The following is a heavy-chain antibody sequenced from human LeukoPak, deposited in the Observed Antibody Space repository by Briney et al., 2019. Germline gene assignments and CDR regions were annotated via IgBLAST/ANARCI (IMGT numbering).Heavy chain of an antibody. Sequence: PSETLSLTCTVSGGSISSCYWSWIRQPPGKGLEWIGYIYYSGSTNYNPSLKSRVTISVDTSKNQFSLKLSSVTAADTAVYYCARSSYYYDSSGWGYYFDYWGQGTLVTVSS. CDR2: IYYSGST. V-gene: IGHV4-59*08. D-gene: IGHD3-22*01. J-gene: IGHJ4*02. CDR3: ARSSYYYDSSGWGYYFDY. CDR1: GGSISSCY.